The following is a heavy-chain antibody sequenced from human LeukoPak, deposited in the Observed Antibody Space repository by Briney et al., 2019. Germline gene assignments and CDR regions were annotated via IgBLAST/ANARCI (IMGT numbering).Heavy chain of an antibody. Sequence: QPGGSLRLSCAASGFTFSNFWMSWVRQAPGKGLEWVATIRQDGSQKYYVDSVKGRFTISRDNSKNTLYLQMNSLKASDTAMYYCARRGAVAGREYFDLWGRGTLVTVSS. CDR2: IRQDGSQK. D-gene: IGHD6-19*01. V-gene: IGHV3-7*03. J-gene: IGHJ2*01. CDR3: ARRGAVAGREYFDL. CDR1: GFTFSNFW.